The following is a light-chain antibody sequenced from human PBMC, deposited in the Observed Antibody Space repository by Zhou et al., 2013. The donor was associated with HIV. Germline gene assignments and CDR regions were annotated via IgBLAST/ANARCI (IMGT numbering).Light chain of an antibody. Sequence: DIQLTQSPSFLSASVRDRVTITCRASQGISSYLAWYQQKPGKAPKLLIYAASTLQSGVPSRFSGSGSGTEFTLTISSLQPEDVATYYCQEYNSAPPLTFGGGTKVEIK. CDR2: AAS. J-gene: IGKJ4*01. CDR3: QEYNSAPPLT. CDR1: QGISSY. V-gene: IGKV1-9*01.